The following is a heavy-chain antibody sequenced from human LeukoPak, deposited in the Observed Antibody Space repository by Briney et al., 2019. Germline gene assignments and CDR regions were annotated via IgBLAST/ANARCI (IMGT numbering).Heavy chain of an antibody. CDR1: GYTFTSYA. J-gene: IGHJ6*02. CDR3: AXGXXXYDFWXXYWEPYYYYGMDV. D-gene: IGHD3-3*01. V-gene: IGHV1-3*01. Sequence: ASVKVSCKASGYTFTSYAMHWVRQAPGQRLEWMGWINAGNGNTKYSQKFQGRVTITRGTSASTAYMELSSLRSEDTAVYYCAXGXXXYDFWXXYWEPYYYYGMDVWGQGTTVTVSS. CDR2: INAGNGNT.